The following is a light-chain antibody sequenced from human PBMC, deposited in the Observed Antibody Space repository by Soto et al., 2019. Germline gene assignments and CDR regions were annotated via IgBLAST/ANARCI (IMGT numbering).Light chain of an antibody. V-gene: IGKV3-15*01. J-gene: IGKJ1*01. CDR2: GAS. CDR1: QSVSDN. CDR3: QQYNDWWT. Sequence: ERVMTQSPATLSVSPGERATLSCKASQSVSDNLAWYQQKPGQAPRLLIYGASTRATGIPARFSGSGSGTEFTLTISSLQSEDSAVYYCQQYNDWWTFGQGTKVEIK.